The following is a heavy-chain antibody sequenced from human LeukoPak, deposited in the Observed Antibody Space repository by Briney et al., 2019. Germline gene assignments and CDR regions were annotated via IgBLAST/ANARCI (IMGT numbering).Heavy chain of an antibody. J-gene: IGHJ3*02. D-gene: IGHD1-26*01. Sequence: PGGSLRLSCVASGFTVSNKYMSWVRQAPGKGLEWVSVLYNAGSTYYADSVKGRFTISRDNSKNTLYLQMYSLRAEDTAVYYCARQFDGSHPNAFDIWGQGTMVTVSS. V-gene: IGHV3-66*04. CDR2: LYNAGST. CDR1: GFTVSNKY. CDR3: ARQFDGSHPNAFDI.